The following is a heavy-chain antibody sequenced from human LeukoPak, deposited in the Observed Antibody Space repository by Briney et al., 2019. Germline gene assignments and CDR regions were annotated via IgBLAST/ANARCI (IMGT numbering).Heavy chain of an antibody. CDR2: INPSRGST. CDR1: GYTFSSYY. D-gene: IGHD3-22*01. CDR3: ASGSYYYDSSGLDY. V-gene: IGHV1-46*01. Sequence: GASVKVSCKASGYTFSSYYMNWVRQAPEQGLEWMGIINPSRGSTSYAQQFRGRVTMTRDTSTNTVYMELSSLRSEDTAVYYCASGSYYYDSSGLDYWGQGTLVTVSS. J-gene: IGHJ4*02.